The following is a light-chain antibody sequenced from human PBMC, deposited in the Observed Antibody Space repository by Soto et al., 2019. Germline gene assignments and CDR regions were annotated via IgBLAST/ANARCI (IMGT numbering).Light chain of an antibody. CDR1: QGISSS. J-gene: IGKJ3*01. V-gene: IGKV1-27*01. CDR3: QEYHSPPFT. CDR2: AAS. Sequence: DIQMTQSPSSLSASVGDTVTITCRASQGISSSLALYQQKAGKVPDLLIYAASTLQSWVPSHFSGSGSGTDFTLTISSLQPEDVATYYCQEYHSPPFTFGPGTRVEIK.